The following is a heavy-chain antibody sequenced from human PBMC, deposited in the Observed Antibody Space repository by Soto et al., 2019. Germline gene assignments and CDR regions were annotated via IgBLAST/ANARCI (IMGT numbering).Heavy chain of an antibody. CDR1: GFSLANYP. Sequence: ESVGGVVQPGGSLRLSCVASGFSLANYPMNWVRQTPGKGLEWISYSSPRGDTIYYADSVEGRFTISRDNARNSLSLHMSSLRDEDSALYYCAKGPHTNVGWPYYFESWGQGVPVTVSS. V-gene: IGHV3-48*02. CDR3: AKGPHTNVGWPYYFES. D-gene: IGHD6-19*01. J-gene: IGHJ4*02. CDR2: SSPRGDTI.